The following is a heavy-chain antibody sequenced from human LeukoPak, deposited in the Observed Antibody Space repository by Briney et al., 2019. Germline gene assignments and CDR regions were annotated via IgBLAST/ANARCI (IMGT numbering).Heavy chain of an antibody. D-gene: IGHD6-13*01. CDR2: ISAYNGNT. CDR1: GSTFTSYG. CDR3: ARVEQQLVRGLKAFDI. Sequence: ASVKVSCKASGSTFTSYGISWVRQAPGQGLEWMGWISAYNGNTNYAQKLQGRVTMTTDTSTSTAYMELRSLRSDDTAVYYCARVEQQLVRGLKAFDIWGQGTMVTVSS. J-gene: IGHJ3*02. V-gene: IGHV1-18*01.